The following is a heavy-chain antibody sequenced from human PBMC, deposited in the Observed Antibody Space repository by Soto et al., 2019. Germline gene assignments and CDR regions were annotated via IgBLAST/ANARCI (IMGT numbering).Heavy chain of an antibody. CDR2: IYSGGST. Sequence: EVQLVESGGGLVQPGGSLRLSCAASGFTVSTAYMSWVRQAPGKGLEWVSVIYSGGSTYYADSVKGRFTISRHNSNNTVEPQMNSLGAGDTAVYFFASVGGQFGGKIYWGQGTLVIVSS. CDR3: ASVGGQFGGKIY. J-gene: IGHJ4*02. D-gene: IGHD2-15*01. V-gene: IGHV3-53*04. CDR1: GFTVSTAY.